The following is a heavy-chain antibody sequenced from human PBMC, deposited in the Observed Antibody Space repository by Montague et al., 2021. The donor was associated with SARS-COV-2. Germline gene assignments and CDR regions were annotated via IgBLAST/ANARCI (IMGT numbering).Heavy chain of an antibody. D-gene: IGHD3-22*01. Sequence: SETLSLTCTVSGGSISSSSYYWGWIRQPTGKGLEWIGSIYYSGSTYYNPSRKSRVTIAVDTSKNQFSLKLSSVTAADTAVYYCASFPSGYDDSSGYHIWGQGTLVTVSS. V-gene: IGHV4-39*01. J-gene: IGHJ4*02. CDR3: ASFPSGYDDSSGYHI. CDR2: IYYSGST. CDR1: GGSISSSSYY.